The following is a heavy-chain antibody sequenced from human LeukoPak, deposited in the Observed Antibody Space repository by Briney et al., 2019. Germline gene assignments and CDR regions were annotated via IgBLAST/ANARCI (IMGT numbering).Heavy chain of an antibody. Sequence: SETLSLTCTVSGGSISSNNWWSWVRQPPGKGLEWIGEIYHSGSSNYNPSLKSRVTISVDKSKNQFSLKLSSVTAADTAVYYCARERVTAKVGFDYWGQGTLVTVSS. CDR1: GGSISSNNW. J-gene: IGHJ4*02. V-gene: IGHV4-4*02. D-gene: IGHD2-21*02. CDR2: IYHSGSS. CDR3: ARERVTAKVGFDY.